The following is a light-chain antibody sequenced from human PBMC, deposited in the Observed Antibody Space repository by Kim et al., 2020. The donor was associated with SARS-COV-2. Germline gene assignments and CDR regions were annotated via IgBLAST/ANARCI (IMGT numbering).Light chain of an antibody. CDR2: DVS. J-gene: IGLJ1*01. CDR1: SSDVGGHNF. CDR3: SSYTSSSIFLV. V-gene: IGLV2-14*03. Sequence: QSALTQPASVSGSPGQSITISCAGTSSDVGGHNFVSWYQQHPGKAPKLLIYDVSNRPSGVSNRLSGSKSGNTASLTISGLQAEDEAHYYCSSYTSSSIFLVFGTGTKVTVL.